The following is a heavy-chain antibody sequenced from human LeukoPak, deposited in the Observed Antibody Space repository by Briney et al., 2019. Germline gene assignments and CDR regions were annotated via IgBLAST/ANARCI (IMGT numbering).Heavy chain of an antibody. CDR2: ISAYNGNT. D-gene: IGHD3-3*01. CDR1: GYTFTSYG. CDR3: ARVSTLYDFGGWFDP. V-gene: IGHV1-18*01. Sequence: ASVKVSCRASGYTFTSYGISWVRQAPGQGLEWMGWISAYNGNTNYAQKLQGRVTMTTDTSTSTAYMELRSLRSDDTAVYYCARVSTLYDFGGWFDPWGQGTLVTVSS. J-gene: IGHJ5*02.